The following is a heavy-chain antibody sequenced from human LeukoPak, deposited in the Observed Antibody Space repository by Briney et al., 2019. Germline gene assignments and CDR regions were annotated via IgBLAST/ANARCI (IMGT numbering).Heavy chain of an antibody. CDR1: GFTFSSYA. CDR2: ISGSGGST. J-gene: IGHJ4*02. V-gene: IGHV3-23*01. Sequence: PGGYLRLYCAASGFTFSSYAMSWVRQAPGKGLEWVSAISGSGGSTYYADSVKGRFTISRDNSKNTLYLQMNSLRAEDTAVYYCAKRETYYYDSSGYWLDYWGQGTLVTVSS. CDR3: AKRETYYYDSSGYWLDY. D-gene: IGHD3-22*01.